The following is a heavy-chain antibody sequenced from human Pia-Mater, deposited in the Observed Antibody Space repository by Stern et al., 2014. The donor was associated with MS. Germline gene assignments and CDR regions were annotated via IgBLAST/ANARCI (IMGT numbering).Heavy chain of an antibody. CDR3: ARTWIAVRNTKWFDP. J-gene: IGHJ5*02. CDR2: ISHSGST. V-gene: IGHV4-34*01. Sequence: QVQLQQCGAGLLKPSETLSLTCAVYGGSFNAFYWSWIRQPPGKGLEWIGEISHSGSTNYNPSLKSRATISVDTSKDQFSLKLSSVTAADTAVYYCARTWIAVRNTKWFDPWGQGTLVTVSS. D-gene: IGHD6-6*01. CDR1: GGSFNAFY.